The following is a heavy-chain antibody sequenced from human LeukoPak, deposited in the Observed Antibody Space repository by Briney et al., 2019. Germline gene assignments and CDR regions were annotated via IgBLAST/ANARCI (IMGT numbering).Heavy chain of an antibody. D-gene: IGHD3-10*01. V-gene: IGHV4-39*01. Sequence: PSETLSLTCTVSGGSISSSSYYWGWIRQPPGKVLEWIGSIYYSGSTYYNPSLKSRVTISVDTSKNQFSLKLSSVTAADTAVYYCARKYYGSGSYYKDINFDYWGQGTLVTVSS. J-gene: IGHJ4*02. CDR2: IYYSGST. CDR1: GGSISSSSYY. CDR3: ARKYYGSGSYYKDINFDY.